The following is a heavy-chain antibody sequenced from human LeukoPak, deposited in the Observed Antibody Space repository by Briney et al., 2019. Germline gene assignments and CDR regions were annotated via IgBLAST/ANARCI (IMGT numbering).Heavy chain of an antibody. CDR2: FDPEDGET. Sequence: ASVKVSCKVSGYTLTELSMHWVRPAPGKGLEWMGGFDPEDGETIYAQKFQGRVTMTEDTSTDTAYMELSSLRAEDTALYYCAKERGPYYDFWYGFDYWGQGTLVTVSS. CDR3: AKERGPYYDFWYGFDY. V-gene: IGHV1-24*01. D-gene: IGHD3-3*01. CDR1: GYTLTELS. J-gene: IGHJ4*02.